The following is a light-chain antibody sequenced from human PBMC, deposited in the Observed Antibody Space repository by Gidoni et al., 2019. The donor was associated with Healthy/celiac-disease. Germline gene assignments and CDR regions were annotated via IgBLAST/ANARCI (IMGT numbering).Light chain of an antibody. CDR2: AVS. Sequence: QSALTQPASVSGSPGQSITISCTGTSSDVGGYNYVSWYQQHPGKAPKLMIHAVSNRPSGVSTRFSGSKSGNTASLTISGLQAEDHADYYCSSYTSSSTREFGGGTKLTVL. V-gene: IGLV2-14*03. CDR3: SSYTSSSTRE. CDR1: SSDVGGYNY. J-gene: IGLJ3*02.